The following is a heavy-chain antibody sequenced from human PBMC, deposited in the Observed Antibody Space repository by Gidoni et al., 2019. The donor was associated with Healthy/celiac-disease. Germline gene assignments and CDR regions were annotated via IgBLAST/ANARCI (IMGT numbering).Heavy chain of an antibody. CDR2: LDPEDGET. CDR1: GYTLTELS. V-gene: IGHV1-24*01. J-gene: IGHJ4*02. Sequence: QVQLVQSGAEVKKPGASAKVSCKVSGYTLTELSMPWVRQAPGKGLEWMGGLDPEDGETINAQKFQGRVTMTEDTSTDTAYMELSSLRSEDTAVYYGAGGEVGATTPTVFDYWGQGTLVTVSS. CDR3: AGGEVGATTPTVFDY. D-gene: IGHD1-26*01.